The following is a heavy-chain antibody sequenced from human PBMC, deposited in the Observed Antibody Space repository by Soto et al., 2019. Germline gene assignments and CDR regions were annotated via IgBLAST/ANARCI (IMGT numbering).Heavy chain of an antibody. CDR1: GFTFSSSE. CDR2: ISSSSSYI. Sequence: GGSLRLSCAASGFTFSSSEMIWVRQAPGKGLEWVSSISSSSSYIYYADSVKGRFTISRDNAKNSLYLQMNSLRAEDTAVYYCASLRTYDFWSGYYPEADPWGQGTLVTVSS. CDR3: ASLRTYDFWSGYYPEADP. D-gene: IGHD3-3*01. V-gene: IGHV3-21*01. J-gene: IGHJ5*02.